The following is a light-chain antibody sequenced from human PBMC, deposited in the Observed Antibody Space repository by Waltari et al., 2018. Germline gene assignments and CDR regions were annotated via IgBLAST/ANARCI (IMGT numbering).Light chain of an antibody. J-gene: IGLJ3*02. Sequence: YELTQPSSVSVSPGQTARLTCSGHALPRQYVYWYQQQPGQAPSLVMFKDSERPSGVPNRFSGSSSGTTATLTISGAQAEDEADYYCQSADSSGTFQGVFGGGTKLTVL. CDR2: KDS. CDR3: QSADSSGTFQGV. V-gene: IGLV3-25*03. CDR1: ALPRQY.